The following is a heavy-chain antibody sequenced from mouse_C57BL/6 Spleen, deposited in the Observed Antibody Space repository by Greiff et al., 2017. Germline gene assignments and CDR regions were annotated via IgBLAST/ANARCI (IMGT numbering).Heavy chain of an antibody. D-gene: IGHD2-3*01. J-gene: IGHJ1*03. Sequence: EVQLQQSGPGLVKPSQSLSLTCSVTGYSITSGYYWNWIRQFPGNKLEWMGYISYDGSNNYNPSLKNRISITRDTSKNQFFLKLNSVTTEDTATYYCARDQDYDGYYWYFDVWGTGTTVTVSS. CDR1: GYSITSGYY. CDR3: ARDQDYDGYYWYFDV. V-gene: IGHV3-6*01. CDR2: ISYDGSN.